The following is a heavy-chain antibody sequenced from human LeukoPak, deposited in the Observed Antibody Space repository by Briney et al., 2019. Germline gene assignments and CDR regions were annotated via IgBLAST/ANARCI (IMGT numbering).Heavy chain of an antibody. J-gene: IGHJ4*02. CDR3: ARRASGSYYPFGY. V-gene: IGHV4-39*01. CDR2: IYYSGNT. D-gene: IGHD1-26*01. Sequence: SETLSLTCTVSGGSISSGSYYWGWIRQTPGKGLEWIGTIYYSGNTYYNPSLKSRVTMSVDTSKNQFSLKLSSVTAADTAVYYCARRASGSYYPFGYWGQGTLVTVSS. CDR1: GGSISSGSYY.